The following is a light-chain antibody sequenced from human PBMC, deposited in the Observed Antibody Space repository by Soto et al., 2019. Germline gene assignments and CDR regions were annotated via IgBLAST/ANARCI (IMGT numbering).Light chain of an antibody. V-gene: IGKV3-20*01. J-gene: IGKJ1*01. Sequence: EIVLTQSPGTLSVSPGERATLSCRASQSVSSSFLAWYQQKPGQSPRLLIYGASSRATGIPDRFSGGGSGTDFTLTIIRLEPEDFAVYYCQQFGSSPWTFGQGTKVEIK. CDR3: QQFGSSPWT. CDR1: QSVSSSF. CDR2: GAS.